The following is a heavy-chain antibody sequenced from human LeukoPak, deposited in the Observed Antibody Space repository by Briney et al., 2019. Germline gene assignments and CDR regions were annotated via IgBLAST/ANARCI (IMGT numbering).Heavy chain of an antibody. V-gene: IGHV4-61*02. D-gene: IGHD2-2*01. CDR1: GGSISSGSYY. J-gene: IGHJ5*02. CDR3: ARVVPAAMPTNWFDP. Sequence: SETLSLTCTVSGGSISSGSYYWSWIRQPAGKGLEWIVRIYTSGSTNYNPSLNSRVTISVDTSKNQFSLKLSSVTAADTAVYYCARVVPAAMPTNWFDPWGQGTLVTVSS. CDR2: IYTSGST.